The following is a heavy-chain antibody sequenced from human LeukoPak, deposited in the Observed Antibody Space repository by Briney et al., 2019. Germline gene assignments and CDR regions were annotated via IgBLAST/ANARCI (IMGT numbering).Heavy chain of an antibody. CDR2: IRYDGSNK. CDR1: GFTFSSYG. J-gene: IGHJ4*02. D-gene: IGHD2-15*01. V-gene: IGHV3-30*02. CDR3: AKDQLNRFCSGGSCSITHDY. Sequence: GGSLRLSCAASGFTFSSYGMHWVRQAPGKGLEWVAFIRYDGSNKYYADSVKGRFTISRDNSKNTLYLQMNSLRAEDTAVYYCAKDQLNRFCSGGSCSITHDYWGQGTLVTVAS.